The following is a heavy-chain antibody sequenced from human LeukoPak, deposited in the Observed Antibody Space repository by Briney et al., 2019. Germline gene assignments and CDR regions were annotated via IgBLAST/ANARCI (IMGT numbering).Heavy chain of an antibody. CDR2: INPNSGGT. D-gene: IGHD2-2*03. J-gene: IGHJ3*02. CDR3: ARGESWMGGLDAFDI. CDR1: GYTFTGYY. Sequence: ASVKVSCKASGYTFTGYYMHWVRQAPGQGLEWMGWINPNSGGTNYAQKFQGRVTMTRDTSISTAYMELSRLRSDDTAVYYCARGESWMGGLDAFDIWGQGTMVTVSS. V-gene: IGHV1-2*02.